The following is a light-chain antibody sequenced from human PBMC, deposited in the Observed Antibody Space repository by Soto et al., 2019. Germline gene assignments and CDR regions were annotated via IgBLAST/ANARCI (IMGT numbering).Light chain of an antibody. CDR3: QEYNTWPWK. Sequence: ETVMTQSPATLSVSPGERATLSCRASQSVNSNLAWYQQKLGQAPRVLIYGASTRATGIPDRFSGSGSGTAFILTISSLQSEDFAVYYCQEYNTWPWKFGQGTKVDIK. J-gene: IGKJ1*01. CDR1: QSVNSN. V-gene: IGKV3-15*01. CDR2: GAS.